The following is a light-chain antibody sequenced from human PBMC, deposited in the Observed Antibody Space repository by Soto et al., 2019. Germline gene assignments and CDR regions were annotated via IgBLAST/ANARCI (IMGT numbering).Light chain of an antibody. Sequence: EIVLTQSPGTLSLSPGERATLSCRASQSVRYSHLAWYQQKPGQAPRVLIFDASSRATGIPDRFSGSGSGTDFTLTISRLEPEDFAVYYCQQYGSSPVTFGQGTKVDIK. CDR1: QSVRYSH. CDR2: DAS. J-gene: IGKJ1*01. V-gene: IGKV3-20*01. CDR3: QQYGSSPVT.